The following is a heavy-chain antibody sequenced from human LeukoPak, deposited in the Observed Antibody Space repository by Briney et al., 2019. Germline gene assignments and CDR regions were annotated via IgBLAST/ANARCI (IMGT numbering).Heavy chain of an antibody. CDR2: IKQEGSEK. D-gene: IGHD3-10*01. Sequence: GGSLRLSCAASGFTFSSYWMSWVRQAPGKGLEWVANIKQEGSEKYYVDSVKGRFTISRDNAKNSLYLQMNSLRAEDTAVYYCARDQFMVRGVINLYYYYMDVWGKGTTVTVSS. V-gene: IGHV3-7*01. CDR3: ARDQFMVRGVINLYYYYMDV. CDR1: GFTFSSYW. J-gene: IGHJ6*03.